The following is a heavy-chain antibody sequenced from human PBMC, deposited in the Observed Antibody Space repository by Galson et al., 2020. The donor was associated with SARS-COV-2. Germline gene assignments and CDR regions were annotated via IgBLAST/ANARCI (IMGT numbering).Heavy chain of an antibody. J-gene: IGHJ4*02. D-gene: IGHD3-10*01. CDR1: GGSTSSSSYY. CDR2: IYSSGST. V-gene: IGHV4-39*01. CDR3: STAGSGSYYFFDY. Sequence: ETSETLSLTCTVSGGSTSSSSYYWGWIRQPPGKGLEWIGSIYSSGSTYYNPSLKSRVIISVDTSKIQFSLKLSSVTAADTAVFYCSTAGSGSYYFFDYWGQGTQVTVSS.